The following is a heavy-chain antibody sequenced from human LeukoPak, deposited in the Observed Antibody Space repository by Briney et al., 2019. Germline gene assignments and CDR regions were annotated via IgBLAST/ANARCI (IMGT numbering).Heavy chain of an antibody. J-gene: IGHJ4*02. CDR3: AKDGIVVVPAAFDY. CDR1: GYTFTSYG. V-gene: IGHV3-23*01. CDR2: ISGSGGST. Sequence: GASVKVSCKASGYTFTSYGISWVRQAPGKGLEWVSAISGSGGSTYYADSVKGRFTISRDNSKNTLYPQMNSLRAEDTAVYYCAKDGIVVVPAAFDYWGQGTLVTVSS. D-gene: IGHD2-2*01.